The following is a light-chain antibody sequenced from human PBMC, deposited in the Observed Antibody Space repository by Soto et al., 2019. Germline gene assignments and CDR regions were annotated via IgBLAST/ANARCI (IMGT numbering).Light chain of an antibody. V-gene: IGKV1-5*03. CDR1: QSITTW. J-gene: IGKJ2*01. Sequence: DIQMTQSPSTLSASVGDRVTITCRASQSITTWLAWYQQKPGKAPKLLIYKATNLQSGVPSRFSSSGSGTEFSRNVSSLEPEDFEMYYCQQYNDSEYPFGHGNKREIK. CDR3: QQYNDSEYP. CDR2: KAT.